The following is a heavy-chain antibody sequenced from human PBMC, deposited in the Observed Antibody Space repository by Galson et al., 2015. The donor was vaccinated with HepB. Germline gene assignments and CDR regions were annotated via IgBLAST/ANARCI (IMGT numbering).Heavy chain of an antibody. CDR2: ISVSGSTT. CDR3: AKVPSGYWYFDL. V-gene: IGHV3-23*01. J-gene: IGHJ2*01. CDR1: GSTFSNYA. D-gene: IGHD3-3*01. Sequence: SLRLSCAASGSTFSNYAMSWVRQAPGKGLEWVSAISVSGSTTNYADSVKGRFTISRDNSQNTLYLQMNSLRVEDTAVYYCAKVPSGYWYFDLWGRGTLVTVSS.